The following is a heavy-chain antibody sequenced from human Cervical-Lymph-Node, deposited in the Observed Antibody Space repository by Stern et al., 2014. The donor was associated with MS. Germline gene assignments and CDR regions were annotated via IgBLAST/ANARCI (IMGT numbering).Heavy chain of an antibody. CDR3: ARDRRHYDTSGGYYFDS. CDR1: GGSFSSYA. V-gene: IGHV1-69*01. J-gene: IGHJ4*02. D-gene: IGHD3-22*01. Sequence: QVQLVESGAEVKKPGSSVKGSCTASGGSFSSYAINWVRQAPGQGPEWMGGIIPIVGTANYAQKFQGRVTITADESTSTAYMELSSLRSEDTAVYYCARDRRHYDTSGGYYFDSWGQGTLVTVSS. CDR2: IIPIVGTA.